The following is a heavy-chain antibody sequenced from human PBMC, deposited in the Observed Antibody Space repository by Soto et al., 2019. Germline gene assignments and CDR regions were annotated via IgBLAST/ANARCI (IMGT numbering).Heavy chain of an antibody. V-gene: IGHV4-39*01. Sequence: QVQLQESGPGLVKPSETLSLTCTVSGVSISSRSYYWVWIRQPPGKGLEWIGNIYYGGSTSYNPSLKSRVTISVDTSKNQFSLKLTSVTAADTAVFYCARHVLHTALAYWGQGALVTVSS. CDR1: GVSISSRSYY. CDR3: ARHVLHTALAY. D-gene: IGHD5-18*01. J-gene: IGHJ4*02. CDR2: IYYGGST.